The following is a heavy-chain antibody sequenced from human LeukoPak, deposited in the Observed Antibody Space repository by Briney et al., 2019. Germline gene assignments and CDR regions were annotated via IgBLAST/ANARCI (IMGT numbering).Heavy chain of an antibody. D-gene: IGHD3-3*01. CDR1: GFTFSSYD. J-gene: IGHJ4*02. Sequence: GGSLRLSGAASGFTFSSYDMNWARQAPGKGLEWVSGISGSGGRTYYADSVKGRFTISRDNSKNTLYLQMNSLRAEDTAVYYCAKEGATYYDFWRGTDYWGQGTLVTVSS. CDR2: ISGSGGRT. CDR3: AKEGATYYDFWRGTDY. V-gene: IGHV3-23*01.